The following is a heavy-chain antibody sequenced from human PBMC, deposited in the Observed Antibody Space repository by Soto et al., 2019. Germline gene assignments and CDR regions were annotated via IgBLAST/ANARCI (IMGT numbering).Heavy chain of an antibody. CDR2: ISYDGSNK. Sequence: VQLLESGGGLVQPGGSLRLSCAASGFTFSSYAMHWVRQAPGKGLEWVAVISYDGSNKYYADSVKGRFTISRDNSKNTLYLQMNSLRAEDTAVYFCARGLSSGWGIGRYYFDYWGQGTLVTVSS. CDR3: ARGLSSGWGIGRYYFDY. V-gene: IGHV3-30*14. CDR1: GFTFSSYA. J-gene: IGHJ4*02. D-gene: IGHD6-19*01.